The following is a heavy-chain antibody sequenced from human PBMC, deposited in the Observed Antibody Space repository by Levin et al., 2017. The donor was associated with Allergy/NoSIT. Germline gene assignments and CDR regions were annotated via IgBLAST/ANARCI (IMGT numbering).Heavy chain of an antibody. CDR1: GFTFTNAW. J-gene: IGHJ4*02. CDR3: ATVYFGDERLNY. Sequence: GGSLRLSCTASGFTFTNAWMTWVRQAPGKGLEWVGRIKSKTDGGTTDYAAPVKGRFTISRDDSENTLYLQMNSLKTEDTAVYYCATVYFGDERLNYWGQGTLVTVSS. CDR2: IKSKTDGGTT. D-gene: IGHD3-10*01. V-gene: IGHV3-15*01.